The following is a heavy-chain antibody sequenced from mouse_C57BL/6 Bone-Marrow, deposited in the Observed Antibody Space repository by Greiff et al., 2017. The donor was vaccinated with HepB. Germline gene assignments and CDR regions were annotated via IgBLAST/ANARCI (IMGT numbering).Heavy chain of an antibody. Sequence: QVQLQQPGAELVKPGASVKMSCKASGYTFTSYWITWVKQRPGQGLEWIGDIYPGSGSTNYNEKFKSKATLTVDTSSSPAYMQLSSLTSEDSAVDDCARLYYSNSYYAMDYWGQGTSVTVSS. D-gene: IGHD2-5*01. CDR3: ARLYYSNSYYAMDY. J-gene: IGHJ4*01. CDR2: IYPGSGST. V-gene: IGHV1-55*01. CDR1: GYTFTSYW.